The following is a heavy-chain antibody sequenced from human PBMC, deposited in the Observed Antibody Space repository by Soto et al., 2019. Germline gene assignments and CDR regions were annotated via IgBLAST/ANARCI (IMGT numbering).Heavy chain of an antibody. CDR2: IYTSGST. Sequence: QVQLQESGPGLVKPSETLSLTCTVSGGSISSYYWSWIRQPAGKRLEWIGRIYTSGSTNYNPSLKSRVTISVDTSKNQFSLKRSSVTAAVTAVYYCEREPAVSDIVVVPAAIQGGWFDPWGQGTLVTGSS. J-gene: IGHJ5*02. CDR3: EREPAVSDIVVVPAAIQGGWFDP. V-gene: IGHV4-4*07. CDR1: GGSISSYY. D-gene: IGHD2-2*02.